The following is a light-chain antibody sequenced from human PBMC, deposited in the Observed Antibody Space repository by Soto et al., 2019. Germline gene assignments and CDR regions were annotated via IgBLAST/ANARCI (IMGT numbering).Light chain of an antibody. Sequence: QSALTQPPSVSGAPGHRVTISCTGSSSNIGAGYDVHWYQQLPGTAPKLLIYGNSNRPSGVPDRFSGSKSGTPASLAITGLQAEDEADYYCQSYDSSLSGSRVFGTGTKVTVL. J-gene: IGLJ1*01. CDR2: GNS. CDR3: QSYDSSLSGSRV. CDR1: SSNIGAGYD. V-gene: IGLV1-40*01.